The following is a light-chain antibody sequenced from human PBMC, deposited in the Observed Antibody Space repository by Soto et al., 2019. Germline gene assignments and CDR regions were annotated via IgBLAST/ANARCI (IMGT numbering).Light chain of an antibody. J-gene: IGLJ1*01. V-gene: IGLV2-14*01. Sequence: QSALTQPASVSGSPGQSIAISCTGTSSDVGGYDYVSWYQQQPDKAPKLMIYEVTKRPSVVSNRFSGSKSDNTASLTISGLQSEDEADYYCSSHTSGSTRVFGTGTKLTVL. CDR1: SSDVGGYDY. CDR2: EVT. CDR3: SSHTSGSTRV.